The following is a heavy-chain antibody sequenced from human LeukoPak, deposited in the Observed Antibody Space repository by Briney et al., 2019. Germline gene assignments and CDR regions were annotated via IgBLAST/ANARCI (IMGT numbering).Heavy chain of an antibody. CDR1: GGSISNSDYF. Sequence: SETLSLTCTVSGGSISNSDYFWAWIRQPPGKGLEWIGSMYYSGSTYYNPSLKSRVTISVHTSKNQFSLNLSSVTAADTAVYYCARDPDFWTGYYNFDPWGQGTLVTVSS. CDR3: ARDPDFWTGYYNFDP. CDR2: MYYSGST. J-gene: IGHJ5*02. V-gene: IGHV4-39*07. D-gene: IGHD3/OR15-3a*01.